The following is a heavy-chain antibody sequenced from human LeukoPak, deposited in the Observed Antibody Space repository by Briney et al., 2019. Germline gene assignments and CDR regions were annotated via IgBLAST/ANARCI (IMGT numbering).Heavy chain of an antibody. Sequence: GGSLRLSCAASGFTFSSYEMNWVRQAPGKGPEWVSYISSSGSTIYYADSVKGRFTISRDNAKNSLYLKMNSLRAEDTAVYDCARAFQELPQLYYYYYMDVWGKGTTVTVSS. CDR2: ISSSGSTI. J-gene: IGHJ6*03. CDR3: ARAFQELPQLYYYYYMDV. V-gene: IGHV3-48*03. CDR1: GFTFSSYE. D-gene: IGHD1-7*01.